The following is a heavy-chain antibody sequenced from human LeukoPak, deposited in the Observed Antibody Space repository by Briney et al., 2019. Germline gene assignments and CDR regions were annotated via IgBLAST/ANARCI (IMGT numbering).Heavy chain of an antibody. D-gene: IGHD5-12*01. V-gene: IGHV3-30*02. Sequence: GGSLRLSCQTSGFVFSNYGMHWARQAPGKGLEWVAFVRYDESNKYYADSLKGRFTISRDNSRNTVYLQINSLRAEDTGVYSCAKDSNTGYVSVGPDYWGLGTLVTVSS. CDR3: AKDSNTGYVSVGPDY. CDR2: VRYDESNK. CDR1: GFVFSNYG. J-gene: IGHJ4*02.